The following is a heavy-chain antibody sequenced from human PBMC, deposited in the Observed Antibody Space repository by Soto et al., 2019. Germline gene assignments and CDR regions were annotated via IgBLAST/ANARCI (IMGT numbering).Heavy chain of an antibody. CDR1: GFSLSTSGMC. CDR3: ARMKRYYDILTGYTGAFYYYYYGMDV. Sequence: SGPTLVNPTQTLTLTCTFSGFSLSTSGMCVSWIRQPPGKALEWLALIDWDDDKYYSTSLKTRLTISKDTSKNQVVLTMTNMDPVDTATYYCARMKRYYDILTGYTGAFYYYYYGMDVWGQGTTVTVSS. CDR2: IDWDDDK. D-gene: IGHD3-9*01. J-gene: IGHJ6*02. V-gene: IGHV2-70*01.